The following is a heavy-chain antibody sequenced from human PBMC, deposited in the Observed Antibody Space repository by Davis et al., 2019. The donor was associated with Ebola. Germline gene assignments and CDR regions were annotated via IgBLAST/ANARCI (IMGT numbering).Heavy chain of an antibody. D-gene: IGHD3-10*01. V-gene: IGHV3-53*01. CDR1: GFTVRSDY. CDR3: APEPSIGES. J-gene: IGHJ5*02. Sequence: PGGSLRLSCAASGFTVRSDYMGWVRQAPGKGLEWVSLIHRAGTTYYAGSVRGRFTISRDNSKNTLYLQMNSLRVEDTALYYCAPEPSIGESWGQGTLVTVSS. CDR2: IHRAGTT.